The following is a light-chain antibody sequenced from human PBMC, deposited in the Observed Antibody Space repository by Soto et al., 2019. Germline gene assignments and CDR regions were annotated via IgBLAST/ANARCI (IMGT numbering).Light chain of an antibody. CDR3: LQDYDYLWT. V-gene: IGKV1-5*01. J-gene: IGKJ1*01. CDR2: DAS. Sequence: DIQMTQSPSTLSASVGARVPITCRASQSISSWLAWYQQKPGKAPKLLIYDASSLESGVPSRFSGSGSGTDFTLTISSLQPEDFATYYCLQDYDYLWTFGQGTKVDIK. CDR1: QSISSW.